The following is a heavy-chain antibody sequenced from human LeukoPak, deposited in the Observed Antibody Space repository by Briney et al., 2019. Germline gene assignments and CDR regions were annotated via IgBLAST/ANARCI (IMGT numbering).Heavy chain of an antibody. V-gene: IGHV3-53*01. CDR1: GFTVSSNY. D-gene: IGHD5-12*01. J-gene: IGHJ4*02. CDR2: IYSGGST. CDR3: ARAVRSGYDLNYFDY. Sequence: GGSLRLSCAASGFTVSSNYMSWVRQAPGKGLEWVSVIYSGGSTYYADSVKGRFTISRDNSKNTLYLQMNSLRAEDTAVYYCARAVRSGYDLNYFDYWGQGTLVTVSS.